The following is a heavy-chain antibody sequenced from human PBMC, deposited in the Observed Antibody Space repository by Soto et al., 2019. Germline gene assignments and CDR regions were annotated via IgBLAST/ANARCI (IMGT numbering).Heavy chain of an antibody. D-gene: IGHD6-6*01. CDR3: AKDNPAYSSSSGMDV. CDR1: GFTFSSYV. V-gene: IGHV3-30*18. Sequence: QVQLVESGGGVVQPGRSLRLSCAASGFTFSSYVMHWVRQAPGKGLEWVAVISYDGSNKYYADSVKGRFTISRDNSKNTLYLQMNSLRAEDTAVYYCAKDNPAYSSSSGMDVWGQGTTVTVSS. CDR2: ISYDGSNK. J-gene: IGHJ6*02.